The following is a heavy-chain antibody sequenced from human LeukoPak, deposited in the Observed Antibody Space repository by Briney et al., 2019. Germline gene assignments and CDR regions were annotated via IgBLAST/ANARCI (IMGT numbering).Heavy chain of an antibody. CDR3: VKEYHSRGFGAYFDY. CDR2: ISSDGSIK. D-gene: IGHD3-3*01. V-gene: IGHV3-30*18. J-gene: IGHJ4*02. Sequence: GGPLRLSCTASKFTFSHYGMQWVRQAPGKGLEWVAVISSDGSIKVYADSVKGRFTLSRDNSINTVDLQMNSLRAEDTAVYYCVKEYHSRGFGAYFDYWGQGTLVTVSS. CDR1: KFTFSHYG.